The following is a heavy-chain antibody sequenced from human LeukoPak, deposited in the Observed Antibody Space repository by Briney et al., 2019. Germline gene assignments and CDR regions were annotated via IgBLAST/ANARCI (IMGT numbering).Heavy chain of an antibody. CDR2: VSPNGETA. Sequence: PGGSLRLSCAASGFIFRNYGMNWVRQPPGKGLEWVSGVSPNGETAYYADSVKGRFTISRDNSKNTVYLQVRSLRAEDTAVYYCAKDLGRIQFGYWGQGALVTVSS. CDR3: AKDLGRIQFGY. V-gene: IGHV3-23*01. CDR1: GFIFRNYG. J-gene: IGHJ4*02. D-gene: IGHD5-18*01.